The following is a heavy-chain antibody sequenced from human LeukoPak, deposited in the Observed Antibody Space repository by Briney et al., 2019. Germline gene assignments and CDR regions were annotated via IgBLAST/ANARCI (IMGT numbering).Heavy chain of an antibody. Sequence: ASVKVSCKASGYTFTNYAVSWVRQAPGQGLEWMGWVSAYNGVTEYAQKFQGRVTMTTDTTTTTGYMELRSLTFDDTAVYYCARGGYYESSAYRIFDYWGQGTLVTVSS. J-gene: IGHJ4*02. D-gene: IGHD3-22*01. V-gene: IGHV1-18*01. CDR2: VSAYNGVT. CDR3: ARGGYYESSAYRIFDY. CDR1: GYTFTNYA.